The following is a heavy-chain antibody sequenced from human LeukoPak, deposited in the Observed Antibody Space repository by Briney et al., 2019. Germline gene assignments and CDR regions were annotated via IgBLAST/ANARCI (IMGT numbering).Heavy chain of an antibody. Sequence: GGSLRLSCTVSGFTVSSNSMSWVRQAPGKGLEWVAYIQNDGSNEQYADSVKGRFSISRDSSKNILYLQMNSLRAEDTAVYYCAKDRCSNGIGCYYYYMDVWGKGTTVTISS. CDR1: GFTVSSNS. D-gene: IGHD2-8*01. CDR2: IQNDGSNE. V-gene: IGHV3-30*02. J-gene: IGHJ6*03. CDR3: AKDRCSNGIGCYYYYMDV.